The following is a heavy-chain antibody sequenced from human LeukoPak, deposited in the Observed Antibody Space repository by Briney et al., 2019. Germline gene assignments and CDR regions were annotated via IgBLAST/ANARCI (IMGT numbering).Heavy chain of an antibody. D-gene: IGHD2-2*01. CDR2: SYYSGST. CDR1: GGSISSSSYY. V-gene: IGHV4-39*01. CDR3: ARRDRYCSSTSCYGHRFDP. Sequence: SETLSLTCTVSGGSISSSSYYWGWIRQPPGKGLEWIGSSYYSGSTYYNPSLKSRLTMSVDTSKNQFSLKLSSVTAADTAVYYCARRDRYCSSTSCYGHRFDPWGQGTLVTVPS. J-gene: IGHJ5*02.